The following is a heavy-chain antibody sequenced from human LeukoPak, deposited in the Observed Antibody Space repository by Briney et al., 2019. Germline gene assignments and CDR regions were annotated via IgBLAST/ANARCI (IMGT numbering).Heavy chain of an antibody. J-gene: IGHJ6*03. CDR1: GFTFSDYY. D-gene: IGHD2-15*01. CDR3: ARLVVVAATGGYYMDV. CDR2: ISSSGSTI. V-gene: IGHV3-11*01. Sequence: GGSLRLSCAASGFTFSDYYMSWIHQAPGKGLEWVSYISSSGSTIYYADSVKGRFTISRDNAKNSLYLQMNSLRAEDTAVYYCARLVVVAATGGYYMDVWGKGTTVTVSS.